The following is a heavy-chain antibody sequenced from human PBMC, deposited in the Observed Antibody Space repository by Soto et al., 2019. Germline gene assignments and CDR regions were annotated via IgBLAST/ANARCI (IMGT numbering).Heavy chain of an antibody. CDR1: GGTFSSYT. J-gene: IGHJ4*02. CDR2: IIPILGIA. Sequence: QVQLVQSGAEVKKPGSSVKVSCKASGGTFSSYTISWVRQAPGQGLEWMGRIIPILGIANYAQKFQGRVTITAEKSTSTAYRELSSLRSEDTAVYYCARDGSSVPSVYWGQGTLVTVSS. D-gene: IGHD6-19*01. CDR3: ARDGSSVPSVY. V-gene: IGHV1-69*08.